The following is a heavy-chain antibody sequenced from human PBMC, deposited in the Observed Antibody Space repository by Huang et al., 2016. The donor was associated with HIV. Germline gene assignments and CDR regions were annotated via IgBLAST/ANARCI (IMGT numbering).Heavy chain of an antibody. D-gene: IGHD3-10*01. V-gene: IGHV5-51*01. J-gene: IGHJ6*02. CDR1: GYRFRSNW. Sequence: EVQLVQSGAEVKKPGESLKISCKGSGYRFRSNWIGWVRQMPGKGLEWVGILYPGDSYTRYSPSFQGQVTISADKSINTAYLQWSSLKASDTAMYYCARLIGSPSFYYGLDVWGQGTTVTVSS. CDR2: LYPGDSYT. CDR3: ARLIGSPSFYYGLDV.